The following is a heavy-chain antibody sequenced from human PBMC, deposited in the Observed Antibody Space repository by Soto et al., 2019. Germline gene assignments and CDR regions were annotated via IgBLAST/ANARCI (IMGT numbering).Heavy chain of an antibody. CDR3: AKWARDSGDYYYYGVDV. Sequence: PGGSLRLSCVGSGLNLTTFGMHWVRQAPGRGLECMAVISNDGSHFYYADSVKGRFTISRDNSKNTLYLQMINLRPDDTGVYYCAKWARDSGDYYYYGVDVWGQGTTVTVST. CDR1: GLNLTTFG. D-gene: IGHD3-10*01. CDR2: ISNDGSHF. V-gene: IGHV3-30*18. J-gene: IGHJ6*01.